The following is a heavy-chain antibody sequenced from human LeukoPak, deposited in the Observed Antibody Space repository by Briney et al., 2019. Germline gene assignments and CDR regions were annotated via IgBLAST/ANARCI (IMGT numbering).Heavy chain of an antibody. V-gene: IGHV3-30*14. D-gene: IGHD6-13*01. CDR2: ISYDGSNK. J-gene: IGHJ4*02. CDR3: ARAPQDHSSR. Sequence: GGSLRLSCVASGFTFSSYAMHWVRQAPGKGLEWVAVISYDGSNKYYADSVKGRFTISRDNSKNTLYLQMNSLRAEDTAVYYCARAPQDHSSRWGQGTLVTVSS. CDR1: GFTFSSYA.